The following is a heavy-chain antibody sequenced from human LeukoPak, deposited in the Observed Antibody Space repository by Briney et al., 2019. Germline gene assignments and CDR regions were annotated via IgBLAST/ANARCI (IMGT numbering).Heavy chain of an antibody. Sequence: PSQTLSLTCTVSGGSISSGSYYWSWIRQPAGKGLEWNGRIDTSGSTNKNPSLKSRVTKSVDTSKNQFSLKLSSVAAADTAVYYCASDPVYSYGFDYWGQGTLVTVSS. J-gene: IGHJ4*02. D-gene: IGHD5-18*01. CDR3: ASDPVYSYGFDY. V-gene: IGHV4-61*02. CDR1: GGSISSGSYY. CDR2: IDTSGST.